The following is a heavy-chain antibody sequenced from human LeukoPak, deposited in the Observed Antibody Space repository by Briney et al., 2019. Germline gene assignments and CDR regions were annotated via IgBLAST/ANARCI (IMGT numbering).Heavy chain of an antibody. CDR2: ISYDGSNK. CDR1: GFTFSSYA. J-gene: IGHJ4*02. Sequence: GGSLRLSCAASGFTFSSYAMHWVRQAPGKGLEWVAVISYDGSNKYYADSVKGRFTISRDNSKNTLYLQMNSLRAEDTAVYYCARDRANYGDLVYWGQGTLVTVSS. CDR3: ARDRANYGDLVY. D-gene: IGHD4-17*01. V-gene: IGHV3-30-3*01.